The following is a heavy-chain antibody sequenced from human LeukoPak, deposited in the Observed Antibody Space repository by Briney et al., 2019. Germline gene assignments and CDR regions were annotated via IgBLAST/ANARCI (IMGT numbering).Heavy chain of an antibody. J-gene: IGHJ3*02. Sequence: VRQAPXXXXXXXXSIKDDGSEKHFLDSVNGRFAISRDNAKNSLYLQMNSLRAEDTAVYYCARESGYCSGGSCYGYAFDIWGQGTMVTVSS. V-gene: IGHV3-7*01. D-gene: IGHD2-15*01. CDR3: ARESGYCSGGSCYGYAFDI. CDR2: IKDDGSEK.